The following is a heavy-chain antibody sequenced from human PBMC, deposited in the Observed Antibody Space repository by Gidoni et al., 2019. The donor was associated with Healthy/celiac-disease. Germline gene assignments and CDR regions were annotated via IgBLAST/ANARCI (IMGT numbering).Heavy chain of an antibody. Sequence: QVQLVQSGAEVKKPGSSVKVSCKASGGTFSSYTISWVRQAPGQGLEWMGRIIPILGIANYAQKFQGRVTITADKSTSTAYMELSSLRSEDTAVYYCARDPKDTDHDGYYWGQGTLVTVSS. V-gene: IGHV1-69*08. CDR1: GGTFSSYT. D-gene: IGHD1-1*01. CDR3: ARDPKDTDHDGYY. J-gene: IGHJ4*02. CDR2: IIPILGIA.